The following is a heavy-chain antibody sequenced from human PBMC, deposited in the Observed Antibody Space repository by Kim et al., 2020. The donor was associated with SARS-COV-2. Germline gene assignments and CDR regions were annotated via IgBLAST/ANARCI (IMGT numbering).Heavy chain of an antibody. Sequence: SKKGRFTTSRDNSKNPLYLQVNSLRSEDTAVYYCAREGYSRSWYEYYFDYWGQGTLVTVSS. CDR3: AREGYSRSWYEYYFDY. J-gene: IGHJ4*02. V-gene: IGHV3-30*01. D-gene: IGHD6-13*01.